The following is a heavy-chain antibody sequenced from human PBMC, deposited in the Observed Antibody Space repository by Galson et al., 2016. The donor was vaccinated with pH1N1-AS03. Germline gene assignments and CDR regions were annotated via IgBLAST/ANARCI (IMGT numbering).Heavy chain of an antibody. CDR2: IYDSGNT. V-gene: IGHV4-31*03. D-gene: IGHD2-2*01. CDR1: GGSISSGNYF. CDR3: ASVSLAYCSSTSYFRFDP. J-gene: IGHJ5*02. Sequence: TLSLTCTVSGGSISSGNYFWNWIRQHPGKGLEWIGLIYDSGNTFYNPSLKSRVSISVDTSKNQFSLKLNSVTAADTAVYYCASVSLAYCSSTSYFRFDPWGQGTLVTVSS.